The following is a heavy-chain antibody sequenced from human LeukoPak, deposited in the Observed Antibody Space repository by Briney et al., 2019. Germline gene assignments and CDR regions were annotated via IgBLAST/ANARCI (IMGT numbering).Heavy chain of an antibody. V-gene: IGHV3-23*01. Sequence: GGSLRLSCAASGFTFSSYAMSWVRQAPGKGLEWVSAISGSGGSTYYADSVKGRFTISRDNSKNTPYLQMNSLRAEDTAVYYCAKSIRIAARPRGFDYWGQGTLVTVSS. CDR3: AKSIRIAARPRGFDY. D-gene: IGHD6-6*01. CDR1: GFTFSSYA. CDR2: ISGSGGST. J-gene: IGHJ4*02.